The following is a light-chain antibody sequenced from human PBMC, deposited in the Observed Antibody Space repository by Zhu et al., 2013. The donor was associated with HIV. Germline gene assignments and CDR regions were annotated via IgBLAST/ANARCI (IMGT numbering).Light chain of an antibody. Sequence: EIVLTQSPVTLSLSPGERATLSCRASQSVANSLAWYQQKPGQAPRLVIYGASSRATDIPDRFSGSGSGTDFTLTISRLEPEDFAVYYCQQYGSSPPYNFGQGTKLEIK. CDR1: QSVANS. CDR2: GAS. V-gene: IGKV3-20*01. CDR3: QQYGSSPPYN. J-gene: IGKJ2*01.